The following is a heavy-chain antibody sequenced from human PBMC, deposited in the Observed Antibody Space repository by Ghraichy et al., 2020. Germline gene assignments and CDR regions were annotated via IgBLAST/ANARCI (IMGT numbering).Heavy chain of an antibody. Sequence: ETLSLTCAGSGFSFSSYVMSWVRQAPGKGLEWVSGISGSGGSTYYADSVRGRFTISRDNSKNSLGLQMSSLRAEDTAVYFCAKVEYSTPGNYFDYWGQGTLVTVSS. J-gene: IGHJ4*02. D-gene: IGHD6-13*01. CDR1: GFSFSSYV. V-gene: IGHV3-23*01. CDR3: AKVEYSTPGNYFDY. CDR2: ISGSGGST.